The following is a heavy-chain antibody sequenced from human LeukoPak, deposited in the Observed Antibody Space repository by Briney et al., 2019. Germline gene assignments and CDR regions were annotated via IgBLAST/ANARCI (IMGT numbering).Heavy chain of an antibody. J-gene: IGHJ4*02. CDR2: INQHGGDI. Sequence: GGSLRLSCEASGFTFSTSTMHWVRQAPGKGLEWVANINQHGGDIHYVDSVKGRFTISRDNSKNTLYLQMNSLRAEDTAVYYCARRSGIAVAGAFDYWGQGTLVTVSS. V-gene: IGHV3-7*03. D-gene: IGHD6-19*01. CDR3: ARRSGIAVAGAFDY. CDR1: GFTFSTST.